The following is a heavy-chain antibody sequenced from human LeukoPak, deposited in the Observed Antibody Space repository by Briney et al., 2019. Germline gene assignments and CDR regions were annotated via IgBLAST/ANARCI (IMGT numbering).Heavy chain of an antibody. CDR3: ARYQTPIAAAGSRYAFDI. CDR1: GGSISSYY. CDR2: IYYSGST. Sequence: SETLSLTCTVSGGSISSYYWSWIRQPPGKGLEWIGYIYYSGSTSYNPSLKSRVPMLVDTSKNQFSLKLSSVTAADTAVYYCARYQTPIAAAGSRYAFDIWGQGTMVTVSS. D-gene: IGHD6-13*01. J-gene: IGHJ3*02. V-gene: IGHV4-59*01.